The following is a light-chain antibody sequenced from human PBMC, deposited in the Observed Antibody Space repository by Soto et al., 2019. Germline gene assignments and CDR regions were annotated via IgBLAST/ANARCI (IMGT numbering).Light chain of an antibody. V-gene: IGKV1-5*01. CDR2: DAS. Sequence: DIHMTESPSTLSGSVVDRVTITCRASQTISSWLAWYQQKPGKAPKLLIYDASSLKSGVPSRFSGNGSGTEFTLTISSLQPDDFATYYCQQYNTYSTFGQGTRLEI. J-gene: IGKJ5*01. CDR1: QTISSW. CDR3: QQYNTYST.